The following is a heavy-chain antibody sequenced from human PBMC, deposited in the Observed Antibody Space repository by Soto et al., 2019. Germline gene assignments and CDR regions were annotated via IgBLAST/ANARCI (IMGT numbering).Heavy chain of an antibody. J-gene: IGHJ4*02. CDR1: GGSISSNY. D-gene: IGHD6-13*01. Sequence: KPSETLSLTCTVSGGSISSNYWTWIRQPPGKGLEWIGYVYNSGSTNYNPSLKSRVTISEDTSRSQFSLKVNSMTAADTAVYYCARYRREAVAGYTLDYWGQGILVTVSS. CDR2: VYNSGST. CDR3: ARYRREAVAGYTLDY. V-gene: IGHV4-59*01.